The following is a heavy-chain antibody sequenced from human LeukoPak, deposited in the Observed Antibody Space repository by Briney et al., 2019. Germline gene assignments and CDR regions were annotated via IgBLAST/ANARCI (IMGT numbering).Heavy chain of an antibody. V-gene: IGHV4-61*02. CDR2: IFTSGFT. CDR1: GASMSSDDYY. CDR3: TGVYSSLWYKWFDP. Sequence: SQTLSLTCTVSGASMSSDDYYWTWIRQPAGGGLEWIGRIFTSGFTDYNPSLRSRVTISLDTSKNQFSLDLSSVTAADTAVYFCTGVYSSLWYKWFDPWGQGALVTVSS. D-gene: IGHD4-11*01. J-gene: IGHJ5*02.